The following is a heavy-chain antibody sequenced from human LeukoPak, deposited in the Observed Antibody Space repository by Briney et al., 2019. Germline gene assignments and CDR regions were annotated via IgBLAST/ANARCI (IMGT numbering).Heavy chain of an antibody. CDR2: IKQDGSEK. D-gene: IGHD3-22*01. CDR1: AFTFNSNW. V-gene: IGHV3-7*01. CDR3: ARDKYYDRYFDS. J-gene: IGHJ4*02. Sequence: GGSLRLSCVASAFTFNSNWMSWVRQAQGKGLEWVANIKQDGSEKYYVDSVKGRFTISRDNAKNSLSLKMNRLGDEDTAVYHCARDKYYDRYFDSWGQGTLVTVSS.